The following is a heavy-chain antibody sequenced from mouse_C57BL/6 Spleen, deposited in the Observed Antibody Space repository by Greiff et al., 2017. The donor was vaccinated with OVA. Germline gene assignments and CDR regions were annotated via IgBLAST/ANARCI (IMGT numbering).Heavy chain of an antibody. V-gene: IGHV1-66*01. Sequence: QVQLKESGPELVKPGASVKISCKASGYSFTSYYIHWVKQRPGQGLEWIGWIYPGSGNTKYNEKFKGKATLTADTSSSTAYMQLSSLTSEDSAVYYCARDGNYPYAMDYWGQGTSVTVSS. D-gene: IGHD2-1*01. CDR3: ARDGNYPYAMDY. CDR1: GYSFTSYY. J-gene: IGHJ4*01. CDR2: IYPGSGNT.